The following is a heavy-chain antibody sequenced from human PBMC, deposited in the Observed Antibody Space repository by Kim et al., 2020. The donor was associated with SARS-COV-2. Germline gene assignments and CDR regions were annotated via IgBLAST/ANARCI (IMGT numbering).Heavy chain of an antibody. CDR1: GGSFSGYY. D-gene: IGHD6-6*01. V-gene: IGHV4-34*01. CDR3: ARGLEQLVHYFDL. Sequence: SETLSLTCFVYGGSFSGYYWTWIRQPPGKGLEWIGEINHSGSTNYNPSLKSRVTISVDTSKNQFSLKVSSVTAADTAVYYCARGLEQLVHYFDLWGRGTLVTVSS. CDR2: INHSGST. J-gene: IGHJ2*01.